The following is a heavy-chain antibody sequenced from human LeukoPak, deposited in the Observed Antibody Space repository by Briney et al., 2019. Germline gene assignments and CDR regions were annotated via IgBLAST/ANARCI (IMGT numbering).Heavy chain of an antibody. D-gene: IGHD5-18*01. CDR3: ARGHSKIDY. CDR2: IKQDGSEK. CDR1: GFTFSSYW. J-gene: IGHJ4*02. V-gene: IGHV3-7*04. Sequence: GGSLRLSCAGSGFTFSSYWMTWVRQAPGKGLEWVANIKQDGSEKYYVDSVEGRFTISRDNAKNSLYLQMNTPRAEDTAVYYCARGHSKIDYWGQGTLVTVSS.